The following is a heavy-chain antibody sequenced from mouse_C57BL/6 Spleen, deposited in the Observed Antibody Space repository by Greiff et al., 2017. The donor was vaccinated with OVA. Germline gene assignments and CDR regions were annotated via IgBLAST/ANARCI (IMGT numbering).Heavy chain of an antibody. V-gene: IGHV3-1*01. CDR3: ARESDYGSGGFAY. J-gene: IGHJ3*01. Sequence: VQLQQSGPGMVKPSQSLSLTCTVTGYSITSGYDWHWIRHFPGNKLEWMGYLSYSCSTTYNPSLKSRISIPHDTSKNHFFLKLNSVTTEDTAAYYSARESDYGSGGFAYWGQGTLVTVSA. CDR1: GYSITSGYD. CDR2: LSYSCST. D-gene: IGHD1-1*01.